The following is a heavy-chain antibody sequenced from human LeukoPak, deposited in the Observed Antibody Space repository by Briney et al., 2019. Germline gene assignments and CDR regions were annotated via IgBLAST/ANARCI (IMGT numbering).Heavy chain of an antibody. CDR1: GGSISSYY. CDR3: ARIKMYGPFDY. V-gene: IGHV4-59*01. Sequence: SETLSLTCTVSGGSISSYYWSWIRQPPGKGLEWIGYIYYSGSTNYNPSLKSRVTISVDTSKNQFSLKLSSVTAADTAVYYCARIKMYGPFDYWGQGTLVTVSS. CDR2: IYYSGST. J-gene: IGHJ4*02. D-gene: IGHD2-8*01.